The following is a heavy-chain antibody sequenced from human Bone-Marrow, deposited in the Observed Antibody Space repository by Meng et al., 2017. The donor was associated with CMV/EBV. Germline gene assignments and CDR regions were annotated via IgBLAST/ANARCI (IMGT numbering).Heavy chain of an antibody. V-gene: IGHV4-34*01. D-gene: IGHD3-3*01. J-gene: IGHJ4*02. CDR3: ARAATYYDFWSGPLRRHYFDY. CDR1: GGSFSGYY. Sequence: GSLRLSCAVYGGSFSGYYWSWIRQPPGKGLEWIGEINHSGSTNYNPSLKSRVTISVDTSKNQFSLKLSSVTAADTAVYYCARAATYYDFWSGPLRRHYFDYWGQGTLVTVSS. CDR2: INHSGST.